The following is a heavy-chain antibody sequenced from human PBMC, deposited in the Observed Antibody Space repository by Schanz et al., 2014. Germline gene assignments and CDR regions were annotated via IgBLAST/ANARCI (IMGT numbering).Heavy chain of an antibody. Sequence: QVQLVQSGAEVKKPGASVKVSCKASGYTFTDYYVHWVRQAPGQGLEWMGRIISILGIPNYAQKFQGRVTFTADKSTSTAYMELSSLKSEDTAVYYCARGPLGTSPWGQGTLVTVSS. D-gene: IGHD5-12*01. J-gene: IGHJ5*02. CDR2: IISILGIP. V-gene: IGHV1-69*04. CDR3: ARGPLGTSP. CDR1: GYTFTDYY.